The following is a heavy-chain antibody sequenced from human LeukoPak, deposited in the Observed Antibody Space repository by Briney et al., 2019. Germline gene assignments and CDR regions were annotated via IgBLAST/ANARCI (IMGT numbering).Heavy chain of an antibody. J-gene: IGHJ4*03. D-gene: IGHD6-13*01. Sequence: SETLSLTCTVSGASISTYYWSGIRQPPGKGREWIGFISHRGNTNYDPSLKSRITISADTSKNQLSLKLSSVTAADTAIYYCARGTTSAAAVPDYRGPGTLVTASS. V-gene: IGHV4-59*01. CDR2: ISHRGNT. CDR1: GASISTYY. CDR3: ARGTTSAAAVPDY.